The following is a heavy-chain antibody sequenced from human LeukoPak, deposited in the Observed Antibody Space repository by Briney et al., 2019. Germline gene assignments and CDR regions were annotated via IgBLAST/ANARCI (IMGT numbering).Heavy chain of an antibody. Sequence: GGSLRLSCAASGFTFSSYWMSWVRQAPGKGLEWVANIKQDGSEKYYVDSVKGRFTISRDNAKNSLYLQMNSLRAEDAAVYYCARDLTYDFWSGYHSGYYYMDVWGKGTAVTVSS. CDR3: ARDLTYDFWSGYHSGYYYMDV. V-gene: IGHV3-7*01. CDR2: IKQDGSEK. J-gene: IGHJ6*03. D-gene: IGHD3-3*01. CDR1: GFTFSSYW.